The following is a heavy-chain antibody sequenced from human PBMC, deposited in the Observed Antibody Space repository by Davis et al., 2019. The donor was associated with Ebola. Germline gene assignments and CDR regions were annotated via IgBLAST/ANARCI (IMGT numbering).Heavy chain of an antibody. CDR1: GGSISPYY. CDR2: IYYSGST. CDR3: ARSYGAAPFDY. V-gene: IGHV4-59*08. Sequence: MPSETLSLTCTVSGGSISPYYWRWIRQPPGKGLEWTGYIYYSGSTKYNLSLKGRVAISVDTSKNQFSLKLSSVTAADTAVYYCARSYGAAPFDYWGQGTLVTVSS. D-gene: IGHD4/OR15-4a*01. J-gene: IGHJ4*02.